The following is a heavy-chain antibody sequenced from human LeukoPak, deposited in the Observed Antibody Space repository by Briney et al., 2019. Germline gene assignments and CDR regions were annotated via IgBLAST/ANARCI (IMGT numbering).Heavy chain of an antibody. CDR1: GGSFSGYY. CDR3: ARVRTNSWYFR. V-gene: IGHV4-34*01. Sequence: SETLSLTCAVYGGSFSGYYWSWIRQPPGKGLEWIGEINHSGSTNYNPSLKSRVTISVDTSKNQFSLKLSSVTAADTAVYYCARVRTNSWYFRGGQGTLVTASS. CDR2: INHSGST. D-gene: IGHD6-13*01. J-gene: IGHJ4*02.